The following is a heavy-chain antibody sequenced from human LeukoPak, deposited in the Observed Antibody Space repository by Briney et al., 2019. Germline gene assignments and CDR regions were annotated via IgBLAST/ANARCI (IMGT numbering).Heavy chain of an antibody. D-gene: IGHD5-24*01. CDR1: GFTFSNYW. CDR2: IKQDGSEK. J-gene: IGHJ5*02. CDR3: ARVSDPWLQLT. Sequence: GGSLRLSCAASGFTFSNYWMIWVRQAPGKGLEWVGNIKQDGSEKRYAGSVRGRFTISRDNAQTSLYLQMNSLRAEDTAVYYCARVSDPWLQLTWGQGTLVTVSS. V-gene: IGHV3-7*05.